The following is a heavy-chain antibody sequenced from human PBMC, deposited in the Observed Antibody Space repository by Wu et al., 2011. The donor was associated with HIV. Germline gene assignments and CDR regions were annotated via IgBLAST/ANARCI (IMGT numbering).Heavy chain of an antibody. J-gene: IGHJ4*02. CDR2: IIPMFSRT. CDR1: GGTFSDPA. D-gene: IGHD2-15*01. Sequence: QVQLVQSGAEVKKPGSSVKVSCKASGGTFSDPAISWVRQAPGQGLEWMGGIIPMFSRTKYAQKFEGRVSITTDKSTSTAYMELSGLRSEDTAVYYCANDRVNSGAVYWGQGTLVTVSS. V-gene: IGHV1-69*05. CDR3: ANDRVNSGAVY.